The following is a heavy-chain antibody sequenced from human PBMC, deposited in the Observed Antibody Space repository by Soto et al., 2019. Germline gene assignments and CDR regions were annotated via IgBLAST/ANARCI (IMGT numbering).Heavy chain of an antibody. J-gene: IGHJ4*02. V-gene: IGHV1-2*02. D-gene: IGHD3-16*01. CDR3: ARAVWGSSQEFDF. CDR2: INPNSGVA. Sequence: ASVKVSCKASGYPLTSYDINWVRQAPGQGLEWMGWINPNSGVAKDAQKFQGRVTLTWDRSISSAYMEMGRLTFDDTAVYYCARAVWGSSQEFDFWGQGTRVTVSS. CDR1: GYPLTSYD.